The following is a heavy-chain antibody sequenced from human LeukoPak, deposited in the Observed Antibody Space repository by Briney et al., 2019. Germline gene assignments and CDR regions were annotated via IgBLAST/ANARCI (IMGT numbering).Heavy chain of an antibody. D-gene: IGHD3-3*01. V-gene: IGHV3-23*01. Sequence: GGSLRLSCAASGFTFSSYAMSWVRQAPGKGLEWVSAISGSGGSTYYADSVKGRFTISRDNSKNTLYLQMNSLRAEDTAVYYCANDFWSGYHGYFDLWGRGTLVTVSS. CDR3: ANDFWSGYHGYFDL. J-gene: IGHJ2*01. CDR2: ISGSGGST. CDR1: GFTFSSYA.